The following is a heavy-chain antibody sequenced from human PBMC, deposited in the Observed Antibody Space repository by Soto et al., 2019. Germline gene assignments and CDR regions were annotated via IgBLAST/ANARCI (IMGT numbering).Heavy chain of an antibody. J-gene: IGHJ3*02. CDR2: IYPGDSDA. CDR3: ARIDCSGGSCSPNDAFDI. V-gene: IGHV5-51*01. CDR1: GYRFTTYW. Sequence: PGESLKISCNGYGYRFTTYWIGWVRQKPGKGLEWMGIIYPGDSDARYSPSFQGQVIMSADKSISTAYLQWSSLKASDTAMYYCARIDCSGGSCSPNDAFDIWGQGTMVTVS. D-gene: IGHD2-15*01.